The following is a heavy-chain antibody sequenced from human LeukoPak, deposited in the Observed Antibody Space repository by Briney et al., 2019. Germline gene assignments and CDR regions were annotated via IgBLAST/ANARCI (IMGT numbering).Heavy chain of an antibody. Sequence: GGSPRLSCAASGFTVSSNYMSWVRQAPGKGLEWVSVIYSGGSTYYADSVKGRFTISRDNSKNTLYLQMNSLRAEDTAVYYCARDFIPGYSSGWPRGPSFYYMDVWGRGTTVTVSS. J-gene: IGHJ6*03. CDR3: ARDFIPGYSSGWPRGPSFYYMDV. D-gene: IGHD6-19*01. V-gene: IGHV3-66*01. CDR1: GFTVSSNY. CDR2: IYSGGST.